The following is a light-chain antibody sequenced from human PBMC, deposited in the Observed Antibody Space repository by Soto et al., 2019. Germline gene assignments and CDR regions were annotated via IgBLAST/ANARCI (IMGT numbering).Light chain of an antibody. Sequence: EIVMTQSPATLSVSPGERATLSCRASQSVSSNLAWYQKKSGQAPRLLIYGASTRATGIPARFSGNGSGTEFTLTISSLQSEDFAVYYCQQSKSWPGVTFGPGTKVAVK. CDR3: QQSKSWPGVT. CDR2: GAS. CDR1: QSVSSN. V-gene: IGKV3-15*01. J-gene: IGKJ3*01.